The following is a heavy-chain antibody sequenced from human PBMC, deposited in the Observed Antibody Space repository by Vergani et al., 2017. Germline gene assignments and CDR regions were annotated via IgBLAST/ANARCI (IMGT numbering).Heavy chain of an antibody. CDR1: GDSLRGHY. D-gene: IGHD3-16*01. CDR2: IYYSGST. J-gene: IGHJ3*02. CDR3: ARGSVALPLGAFDI. Sequence: QVQLRQWGAGLVKPSETLSLTCGIYGDSLRGHYWSWIRQPPGKGLEWIGYIYYSGSTNYNPSLKSRVTISVDTSKNQFSLKLSSVTAADTAVYYCARGSVALPLGAFDIWGQGTMVTVSS. V-gene: IGHV4-59*11.